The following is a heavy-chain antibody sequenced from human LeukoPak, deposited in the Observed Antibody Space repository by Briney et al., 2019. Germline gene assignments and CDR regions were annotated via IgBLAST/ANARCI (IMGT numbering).Heavy chain of an antibody. CDR2: ISSSGSTI. J-gene: IGHJ6*04. CDR3: ARASITMVRGEDYGMDV. V-gene: IGHV3-48*03. D-gene: IGHD3-10*01. CDR1: GFTFSSYE. Sequence: PGGSLRLSCAASGFTFSSYEMNWVRQAPGKGLEWVSYISSSGSTIYYADSVKGRFTISRDNAKNSLYLQMNSLRAEDTAVYYCARASITMVRGEDYGMDVWGKGTTVTASS.